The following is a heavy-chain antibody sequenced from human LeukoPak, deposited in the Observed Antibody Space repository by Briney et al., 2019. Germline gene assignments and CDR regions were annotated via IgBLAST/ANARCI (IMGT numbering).Heavy chain of an antibody. CDR3: ARGGSDILTGSFDY. V-gene: IGHV4-4*02. J-gene: IGHJ4*02. D-gene: IGHD3-9*01. CDR1: GGSISSSNW. Sequence: PSGTPSLTCAVSGGSISSSNWWSWVRQPPGKGLEWIGEIYHSGSTNYNPSLKSRVTISVDKSKNQFSLKLSSVTAADTAVYYCARGGSDILTGSFDYWGQGTLVTVSS. CDR2: IYHSGST.